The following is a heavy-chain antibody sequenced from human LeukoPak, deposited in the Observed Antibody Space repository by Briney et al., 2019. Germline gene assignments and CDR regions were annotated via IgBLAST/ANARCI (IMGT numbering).Heavy chain of an antibody. CDR3: ARAIVGATGEDYFDY. V-gene: IGHV4-34*01. Sequence: SETLSLTCAVYGGSFSGYYWSWIRQPPGKGLEWIGEINHSGSTNYNPSLKSRVTISVDTSKNRFSLKLSSVTAADTAVYYCARAIVGATGEDYFDYWGQGTLVTVSS. J-gene: IGHJ4*02. CDR1: GGSFSGYY. D-gene: IGHD1-26*01. CDR2: INHSGST.